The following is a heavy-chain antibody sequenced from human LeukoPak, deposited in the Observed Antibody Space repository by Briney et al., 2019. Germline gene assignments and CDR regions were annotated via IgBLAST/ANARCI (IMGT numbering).Heavy chain of an antibody. D-gene: IGHD3-16*02. CDR2: IYSDGDT. V-gene: IGHV3-53*01. CDR1: GFTLSSNY. J-gene: IGHJ4*02. Sequence: GGSLRLSCAASGFTLSSNYMSWVRQAPGKGLEWVSLIYSDGDTYYSDSVKVRFTISRDNSKNTLYLQMNSLRAEDTAVYYCARDYPSFDYWGQGTLVTVSS. CDR3: ARDYPSFDY.